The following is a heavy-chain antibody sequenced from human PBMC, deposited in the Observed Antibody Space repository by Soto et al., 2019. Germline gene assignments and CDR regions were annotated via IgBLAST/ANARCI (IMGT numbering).Heavy chain of an antibody. CDR1: GFNFNSHA. CDR3: AAEVTSDAFDF. CDR2: ISGNSGYI. D-gene: IGHD2-21*02. V-gene: IGHV3-21*06. Sequence: PGGSLRFSCAASGFNFNSHALNWVRQAPGKGLEWISSISGNSGYIFYADSLKGRFTTSRDNARNSVYLQMDSLRAEDTAVYYCAAEVTSDAFDFWGQGTVVTVSS. J-gene: IGHJ3*01.